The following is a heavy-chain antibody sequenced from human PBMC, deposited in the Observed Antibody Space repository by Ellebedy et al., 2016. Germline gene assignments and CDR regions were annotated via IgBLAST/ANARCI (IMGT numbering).Heavy chain of an antibody. CDR2: VSGRGGRT. V-gene: IGHV3-23*01. CDR1: GFTFSNYA. Sequence: GESLKISCAASGFTFSNYAMSWVRQAPGKGLEWVSSVSGRGGRTNYADSVKGRFTISRDNSKNTLYLQMNSLRAEDTAVYYCAKEGYYDFWSGYHPFDYWGQGTLVTVSS. D-gene: IGHD3-3*01. CDR3: AKEGYYDFWSGYHPFDY. J-gene: IGHJ4*02.